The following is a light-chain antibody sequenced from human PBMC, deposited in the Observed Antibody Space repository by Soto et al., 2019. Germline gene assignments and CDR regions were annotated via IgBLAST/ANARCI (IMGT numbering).Light chain of an antibody. Sequence: QSVLTQPPSASGTPGQRVTISCSESSSSIGGNYIYWYQQLPGTAPKLLIFRDSQRPSGVNDRFSGSKSGTSAALAISVLRSEDDDDDYCCAWDNSRRALVFGGGTKLTVL. CDR3: CAWDNSRRALV. CDR1: SSSIGGNY. V-gene: IGLV1-47*01. CDR2: RDS. J-gene: IGLJ3*02.